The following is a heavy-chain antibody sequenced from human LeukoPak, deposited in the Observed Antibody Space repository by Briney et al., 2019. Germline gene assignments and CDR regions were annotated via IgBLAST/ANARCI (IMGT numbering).Heavy chain of an antibody. CDR1: GLTFSPYS. J-gene: IGHJ4*02. V-gene: IGHV3-21*04. CDR3: ARRRGYSYGPFDY. D-gene: IGHD5-18*01. CDR2: ISGSSSYI. Sequence: GGSLRLSCVASGLTFSPYSMNWVRQAPGKGLEWVSCISGSSSYIYYGDSVKGRFTISRDNAKNSLYLQMNSLKASDTAMYYCARRRGYSYGPFDYWGQGTLVTVSS.